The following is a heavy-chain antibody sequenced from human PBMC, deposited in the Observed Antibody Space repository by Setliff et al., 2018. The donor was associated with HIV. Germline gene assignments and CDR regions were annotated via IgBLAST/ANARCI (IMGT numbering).Heavy chain of an antibody. V-gene: IGHV4-31*03. CDR3: ARGFDYAQRPPLYYFDY. D-gene: IGHD2-2*01. CDR2: IYYSGNP. J-gene: IGHJ4*02. Sequence: SETLSLTCTVPGGSISSGGYYWSWIRQHPGKGLEWIGYIYYSGNPFYNPSLRSRVTISLDTSKNQFSLKLSSVTAADTAVYYCARGFDYAQRPPLYYFDYWGQGTLVTVSS. CDR1: GGSISSGGYY.